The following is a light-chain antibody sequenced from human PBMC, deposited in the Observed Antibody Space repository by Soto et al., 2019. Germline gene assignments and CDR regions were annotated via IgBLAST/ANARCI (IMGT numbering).Light chain of an antibody. CDR1: SSDVGGYNY. J-gene: IGLJ1*01. CDR2: DVS. Sequence: QSALTQPASVSGSPGQSITISCTGTSSDVGGYNYVSWYQQHPGKVPKLMIYDVSNRPSGVSNRFSGSKSVNTASLTISGLQGEDEADYYCSSYTSSSTYVFGTGTKVTVL. CDR3: SSYTSSSTYV. V-gene: IGLV2-14*01.